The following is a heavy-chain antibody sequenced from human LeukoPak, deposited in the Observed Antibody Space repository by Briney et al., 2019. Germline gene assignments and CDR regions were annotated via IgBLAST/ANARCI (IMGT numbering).Heavy chain of an antibody. CDR2: ISAYKSNT. Sequence: ASVKVSCKASGYTFTSYGSSWVGQAPGQGGEGMGWISAYKSNTNYPQKLQRIVTLTTDTSTSTAYMQLRSLSSDDTAVYYCARGDATPMPDYWGQGTLATVSS. CDR1: GYTFTSYG. D-gene: IGHD2-2*01. V-gene: IGHV1-18*01. CDR3: ARGDATPMPDY. J-gene: IGHJ4*02.